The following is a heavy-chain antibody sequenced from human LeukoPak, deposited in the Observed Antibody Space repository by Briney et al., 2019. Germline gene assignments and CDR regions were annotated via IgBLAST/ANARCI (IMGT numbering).Heavy chain of an antibody. CDR3: ARQNRDSSGLYYFDF. V-gene: IGHV4-39*01. Sequence: SETLSLTCTVSGGSISSSNYYWDWIRQPPGKGLEWIGSIYYSGSTYYNPSLKSPVTISVDTSKNQFSLKLSSVTATDTSVYYCARQNRDSSGLYYFDFWGQGTLVTASS. CDR1: GGSISSSNYY. CDR2: IYYSGST. J-gene: IGHJ4*02. D-gene: IGHD3-22*01.